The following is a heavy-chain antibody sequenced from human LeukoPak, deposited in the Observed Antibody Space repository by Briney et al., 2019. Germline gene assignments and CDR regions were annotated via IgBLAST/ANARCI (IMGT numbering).Heavy chain of an antibody. J-gene: IGHJ4*02. V-gene: IGHV3-30*02. CDR2: IRYDGSNK. CDR1: GFTFSSYG. D-gene: IGHD3-9*01. Sequence: PGGSLRLSCAASGFTFSSYGMHWVRQAPGKGLEWVAFIRYDGSNKYYADSVKGRFTISRDNSKNTLYLQMNSLRAEDTAVYYCAKNRPLRYFDWNFDYWGQGTLVTVSS. CDR3: AKNRPLRYFDWNFDY.